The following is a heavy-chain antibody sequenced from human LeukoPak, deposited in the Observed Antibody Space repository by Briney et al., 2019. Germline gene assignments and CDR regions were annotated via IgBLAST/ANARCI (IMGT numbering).Heavy chain of an antibody. CDR2: IYYSGST. V-gene: IGHV4-59*01. J-gene: IGHJ5*02. CDR1: GGSISSYY. D-gene: IGHD3-22*01. CDR3: ARDSRNYYDSSGYSNWFDP. Sequence: SENLSLTCTVSGGSISSYYWSWIRQPPGKGLEWIGYIYYSGSTNYNPSLKSRVTISVDTSKNQFSLKLSSVTAADTAVYYCARDSRNYYDSSGYSNWFDPWGQGTLVTVSS.